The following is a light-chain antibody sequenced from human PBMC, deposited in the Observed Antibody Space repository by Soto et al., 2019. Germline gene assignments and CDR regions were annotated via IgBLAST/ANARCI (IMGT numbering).Light chain of an antibody. CDR2: AAS. V-gene: IGKV1-39*01. CDR1: QSISSY. CDR3: QQSYSNPAVT. Sequence: DIQMTQSPSSLSASVGDRVTITCRASQSISSYLNWYQQKPGKAPNLLIYAASSLQSGVPSRFSGSGSGTDFTLTISSLQPEDFANYYCQQSYSNPAVTLGGGTKVDIK. J-gene: IGKJ4*01.